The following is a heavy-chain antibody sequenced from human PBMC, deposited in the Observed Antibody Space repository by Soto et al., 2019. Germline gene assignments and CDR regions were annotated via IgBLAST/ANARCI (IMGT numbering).Heavy chain of an antibody. Sequence: EVQLLESGGGLAQPGGSLRLTCAASGFTFSNYGMAWVRQAQGTGLEWVASISSTGGTTYYADSVKGRCSISRDDSKNTFYLQMHSLRADDTALYYCAKVGIGWSDVFDVWGQGTKVTVSS. V-gene: IGHV3-23*01. J-gene: IGHJ3*01. CDR2: ISSTGGTT. CDR3: AKVGIGWSDVFDV. D-gene: IGHD6-19*01. CDR1: GFTFSNYG.